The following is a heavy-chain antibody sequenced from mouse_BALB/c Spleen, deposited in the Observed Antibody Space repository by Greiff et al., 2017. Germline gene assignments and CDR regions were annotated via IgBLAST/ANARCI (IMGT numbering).Heavy chain of an antibody. CDR1: GFSLTSYG. CDR3: AINSYYDNFFYAMDY. J-gene: IGHJ4*01. V-gene: IGHV2-2*02. Sequence: VKVVESGPGLVQPSQSLSITCTVSGFSLTSYGVHWVRQSPGKGLEWLGVIWSGGSTDYNAAFISRLSISKDNSKNQVFFKMNSLQANDTTIYYCAINSYYDNFFYAMDYWGQGTSVTVSS. CDR2: IWSGGST. D-gene: IGHD2-10*01.